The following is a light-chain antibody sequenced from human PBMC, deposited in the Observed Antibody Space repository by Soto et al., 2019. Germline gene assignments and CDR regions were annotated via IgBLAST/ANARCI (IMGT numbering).Light chain of an antibody. J-gene: IGKJ4*01. CDR2: GAS. CDR3: QQYNNWPLT. V-gene: IGKV3-15*01. CDR1: QSVSSN. Sequence: EIVMTQSPATLSVSPGERATLSCRASQSVSSNLAWYQQKPGQAPRLLIYGASNRATGIPAMFSGSGYGTDFTLTISSLQSEDFAVYYCQQYNNWPLTFGGGTKVEIK.